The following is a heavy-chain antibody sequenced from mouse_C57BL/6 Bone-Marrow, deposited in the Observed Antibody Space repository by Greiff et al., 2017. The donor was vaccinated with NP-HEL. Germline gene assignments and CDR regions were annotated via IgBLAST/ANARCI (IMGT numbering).Heavy chain of an antibody. V-gene: IGHV1-69*01. Sequence: QVQLKQPGAELVMPGASVKLSCKASGYTFTSYWMHWVKQRPGQGLEWIGEIDPSDSYTNYNQKFKGKSTLTVDKSSSTAYMQLSSLTSEDSAVYYCASSVYYGNYGAMDYWGQGTSVTVSS. CDR1: GYTFTSYW. CDR2: IDPSDSYT. D-gene: IGHD2-1*01. CDR3: ASSVYYGNYGAMDY. J-gene: IGHJ4*01.